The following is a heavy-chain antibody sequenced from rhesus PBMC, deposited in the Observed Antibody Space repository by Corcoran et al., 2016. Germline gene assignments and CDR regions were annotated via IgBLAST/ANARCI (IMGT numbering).Heavy chain of an antibody. J-gene: IGHJ4*01. CDR2: ISGSTGRT. Sequence: QVQLQESGPGLVKPSETLSLTCAVSGGSFVGYYWGWIRQPPGKGLEGIEYISGSTGRTTFHPSLKSGVTISIDTSKNQFSLKLTSVTAADTAIYYCVRSQYCTSTTCPFDYWGQGVLVTVSS. CDR3: VRSQYCTSTTCPFDY. V-gene: IGHV4-165*01. CDR1: GGSFVGYY. D-gene: IGHD2-2*01.